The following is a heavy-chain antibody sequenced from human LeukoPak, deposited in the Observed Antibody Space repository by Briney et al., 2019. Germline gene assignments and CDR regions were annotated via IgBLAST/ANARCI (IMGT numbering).Heavy chain of an antibody. D-gene: IGHD5-18*01. CDR1: GFTFSSYS. Sequence: GGSLRLSCAASGFTFSSYSMNWVRQAPGKGLEWVSSISSSSSYISYTDSVKGRFTISRDNAKNSLYLQMNSLRAEDTAVYYCASLGWETADAFYIWGQGTMVTVSS. CDR3: ASLGWETADAFYI. J-gene: IGHJ3*02. V-gene: IGHV3-21*01. CDR2: ISSSSSYI.